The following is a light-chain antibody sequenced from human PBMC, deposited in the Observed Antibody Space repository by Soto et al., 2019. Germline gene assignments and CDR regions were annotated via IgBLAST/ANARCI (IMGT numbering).Light chain of an antibody. Sequence: EIVMTQSPASLSVSPGESVTLSCRASQSVASNLAWYQQKPGQAPRLLIYGTSTRATGVPARFSGSGSGTDFTLTISSLQAADFAVYHCQHYNNWPPITFGQGTRLEIK. CDR3: QHYNNWPPIT. J-gene: IGKJ5*01. CDR2: GTS. V-gene: IGKV3-15*01. CDR1: QSVASN.